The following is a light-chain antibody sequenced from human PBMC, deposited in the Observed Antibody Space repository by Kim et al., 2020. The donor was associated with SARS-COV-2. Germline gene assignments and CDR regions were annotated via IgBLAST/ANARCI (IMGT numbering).Light chain of an antibody. CDR2: DAS. CDR3: QQRSNWPRYT. CDR1: QSVSSY. V-gene: IGKV3-11*01. Sequence: LSPGERATLPCRASQSVSSYLAWYQQKPGQAPRLLIYDASNRATGIPARFSGSGSGADFTLTISSLEPEDFAVYYCQQRSNWPRYTFSQGTKLEI. J-gene: IGKJ2*01.